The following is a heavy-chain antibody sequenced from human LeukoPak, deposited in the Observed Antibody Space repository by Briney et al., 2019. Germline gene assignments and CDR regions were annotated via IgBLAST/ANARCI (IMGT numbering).Heavy chain of an antibody. CDR3: AKDSPAWGNQLLWGGSTYYFDY. CDR1: GFGFSGYG. D-gene: IGHD2-2*01. V-gene: IGHV3-30*02. Sequence: GGSLRLSCAASGFGFSGYGMHWVRQTPGKGLEWVAFIRYDGSTKDYADSVRGRFTISRDNSKNTLYLQMNSLRAEDTAVYYCAKDSPAWGNQLLWGGSTYYFDYWGQGTLVTVSS. CDR2: IRYDGSTK. J-gene: IGHJ4*02.